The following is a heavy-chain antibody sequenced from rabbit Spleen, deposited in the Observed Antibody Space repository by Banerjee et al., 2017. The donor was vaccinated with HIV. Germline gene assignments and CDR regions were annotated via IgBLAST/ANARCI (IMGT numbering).Heavy chain of an antibody. CDR1: GFDFSTYS. J-gene: IGHJ4*01. CDR2: IYAGISGYT. CDR3: ARTTYTGYNYAYNL. Sequence: QEQLVESGGGLVQPGGSLKLSCKASGFDFSTYSMSWVRQAPGKGLEWIACIYAGISGYTYYASWAKGRFTISKASSTTVALQMTSLTAADTATYFCARTTYTGYNYAYNLWGQGTLVTVS. V-gene: IGHV1S45*01. D-gene: IGHD7-1*01.